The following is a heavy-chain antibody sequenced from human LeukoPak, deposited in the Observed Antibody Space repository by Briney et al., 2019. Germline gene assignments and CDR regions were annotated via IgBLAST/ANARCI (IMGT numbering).Heavy chain of an antibody. V-gene: IGHV3-7*01. CDR3: AELGITMIGGV. J-gene: IGHJ6*04. CDR2: IEEDGSEK. CDR1: GLTFSRYW. D-gene: IGHD3-10*02. Sequence: GGSLRLSCAASGLTFSRYWMTWVRQAPGKGLEWVANIEEDGSEKYYANSVKGRFTISRDNAKNSLYLQMNSLRAEDTAVYYCAELGITMIGGVWGKGTTVTISS.